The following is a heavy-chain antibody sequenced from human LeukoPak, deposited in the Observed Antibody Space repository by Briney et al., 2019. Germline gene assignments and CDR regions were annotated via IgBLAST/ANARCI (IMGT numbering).Heavy chain of an antibody. V-gene: IGHV1-46*01. D-gene: IGHD2-15*01. J-gene: IGHJ3*02. CDR1: GYTFTSYY. CDR2: INPSGGST. Sequence: ASVKVSCKASGYTFTSYYMHWVRQAPGQGLEWMGIINPSGGSTSYAQKFQGRVTMTRDTSTSTVYMELSSLGSEDTAVYYCARDYCSGGSCYSNAFDIWGQGTMVTVSS. CDR3: ARDYCSGGSCYSNAFDI.